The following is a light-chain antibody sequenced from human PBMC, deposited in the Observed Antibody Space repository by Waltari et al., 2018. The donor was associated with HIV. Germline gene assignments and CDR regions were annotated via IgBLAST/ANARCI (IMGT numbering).Light chain of an antibody. V-gene: IGLV1-47*01. CDR1: SSNIGSKY. CDR2: RNN. Sequence: QSVRTQPPSASGTPGQRVTISCSGSSSNIGSKYVYWYQQLPGTAPKLLIYRNNQRPSGVPDRFSGSKSGTSASLAISGLRSEDEADYYCAAWDDSLLFGGGTKLTVL. CDR3: AAWDDSLL. J-gene: IGLJ2*01.